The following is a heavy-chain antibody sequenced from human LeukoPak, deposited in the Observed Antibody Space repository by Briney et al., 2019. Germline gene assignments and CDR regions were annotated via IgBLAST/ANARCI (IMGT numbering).Heavy chain of an antibody. J-gene: IGHJ4*02. D-gene: IGHD6-13*01. Sequence: PGRSLRLSCAASGFTFSSYAMHWVRQAPGKGLEWVAVISYDGSNKYYADSVKGRFTISRDNAKNSLYLQMNSLRAEDTAVYYCARGSGSSRYWGGRRTPQRLDYWGQGTLVTVSS. CDR2: ISYDGSNK. V-gene: IGHV3-30-3*01. CDR3: ARGSGSSRYWGGRRTPQRLDY. CDR1: GFTFSSYA.